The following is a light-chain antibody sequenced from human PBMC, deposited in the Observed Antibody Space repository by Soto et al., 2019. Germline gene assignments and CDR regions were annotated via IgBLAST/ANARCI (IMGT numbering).Light chain of an antibody. J-gene: IGKJ1*01. CDR2: DVY. CDR1: QSVSSNY. CDR3: QQYGSSPT. V-gene: IGKV3-20*01. Sequence: EIVLTQSPGTLSLSPGERATLSCRSSQSVSSNYLAWYQQKPDQAPRLVIYDVYGRATGIPDRFSGSGSGTDFTLTISRLEPEDFAVSYCQQYGSSPTFGQGTKVEIK.